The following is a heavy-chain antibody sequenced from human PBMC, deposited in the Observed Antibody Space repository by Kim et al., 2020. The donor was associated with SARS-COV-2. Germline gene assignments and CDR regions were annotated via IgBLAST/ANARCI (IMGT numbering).Heavy chain of an antibody. V-gene: IGHV4-59*08. J-gene: IGHJ4*02. Sequence: SETLSLTCTVSGGSISSYYWTWIRQPPGKGLEWIGYIYYTGGTSYNPSLRSRVTISVDTSKNQFSLRLSSVTAADTAGYFCARHFPSPIAARVFDDWGRG. D-gene: IGHD6-6*01. CDR1: GGSISSYY. CDR2: IYYTGGT. CDR3: ARHFPSPIAARVFDD.